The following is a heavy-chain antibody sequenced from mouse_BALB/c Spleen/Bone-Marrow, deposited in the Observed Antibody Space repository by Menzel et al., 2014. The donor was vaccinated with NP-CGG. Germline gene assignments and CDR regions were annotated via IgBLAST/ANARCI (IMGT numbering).Heavy chain of an antibody. D-gene: IGHD1-1*01. Sequence: EVHLVESGGGLVRPKGSLKLSCAASGFTFNTYAMNWVRQAPGKGLEWVARIRSKSNNYATYYADSVKDRFTISRDDSQSMLYLQMNNLKTEDTAMYYCVRSYYYGSRGFAYWGQGTLVTVSA. CDR3: VRSYYYGSRGFAY. CDR2: IRSKSNNYAT. J-gene: IGHJ3*01. CDR1: GFTFNTYA. V-gene: IGHV10-1*02.